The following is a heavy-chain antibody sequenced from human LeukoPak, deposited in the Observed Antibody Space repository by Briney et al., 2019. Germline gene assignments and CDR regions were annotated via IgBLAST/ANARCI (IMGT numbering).Heavy chain of an antibody. CDR2: INPNSGGT. V-gene: IGHV1-2*02. J-gene: IGHJ4*02. CDR3: ARKPLEDYYDSSGYYSHFDY. D-gene: IGHD3-22*01. CDR1: GYTFTGYY. Sequence: ASVKVSCKASGYTFTGYYMHWVRQAPGQGLEWMGWINPNSGGTNYAQKFQGRVTMTRDTSISTAYMELSRLRSDDTAVYYCARKPLEDYYDSSGYYSHFDYWGQGTLVTVSS.